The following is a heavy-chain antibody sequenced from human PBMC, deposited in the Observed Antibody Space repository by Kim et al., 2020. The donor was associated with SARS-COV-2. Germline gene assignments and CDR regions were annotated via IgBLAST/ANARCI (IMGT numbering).Heavy chain of an antibody. J-gene: IGHJ3*02. D-gene: IGHD4-17*01. Sequence: GGSLRLSCAASGFTFSSYGMHWVRQAPGKGLEWVAVISYDGSNKYYADSVKGRFTISRDNSKNTLYLQMNSLRAEDTAVYYCAKFPTMTTVTTGAFDIWGQGTMVTVSS. CDR1: GFTFSSYG. CDR3: AKFPTMTTVTTGAFDI. CDR2: ISYDGSNK. V-gene: IGHV3-30*18.